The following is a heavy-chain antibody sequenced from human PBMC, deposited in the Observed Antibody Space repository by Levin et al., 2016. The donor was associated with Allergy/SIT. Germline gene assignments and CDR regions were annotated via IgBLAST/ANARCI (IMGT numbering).Heavy chain of an antibody. CDR3: GRDLAYGELDFQV. CDR2: IQHDGSIE. V-gene: IGHV3-33*05. Sequence: GESLKISCVASGFSFSSYGMHWVRQAPGKGLEWVAAIQHDGSIEYYADCVKGRFTVSRDDSKNTFYLQMNRLSVEDTATYYCGRDLAYGELDFQVWGQGTLVTVSS. CDR1: GFSFSSYG. J-gene: IGHJ1*01. D-gene: IGHD3-10*01.